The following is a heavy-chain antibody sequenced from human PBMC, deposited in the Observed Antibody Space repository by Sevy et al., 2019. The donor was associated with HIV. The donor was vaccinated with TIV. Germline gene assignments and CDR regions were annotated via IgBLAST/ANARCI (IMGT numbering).Heavy chain of an antibody. J-gene: IGHJ3*02. CDR3: ARLDTGIVGATTEGAFDI. CDR1: GFTFSSYS. CDR2: ISSSSSTI. Sequence: GGSLRLSCAASGFTFSSYSMNWVRQAPGKGLGWVSYISSSSSTIYYADSVKGRFTISRDNAKNSLYLQMNSLRDEDTAVYYCARLDTGIVGATTEGAFDIWGQGTMVTVSS. D-gene: IGHD1-26*01. V-gene: IGHV3-48*02.